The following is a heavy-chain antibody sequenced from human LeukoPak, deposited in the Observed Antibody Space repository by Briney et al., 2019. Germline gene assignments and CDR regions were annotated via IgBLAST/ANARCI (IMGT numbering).Heavy chain of an antibody. CDR1: GFTFGDYA. V-gene: IGHV3-23*01. CDR2: ISGSAGSP. D-gene: IGHD6-19*01. CDR3: AKDLQVSSAYHFDY. Sequence: GGSLRLSCTASGFTFGDYAMSWVRQAPGKGLEWVSAISGSAGSPHYADSVRGRFTISRDNSRNTLYLQMNSLRAEDTAVYYCAKDLQVSSAYHFDYWGQGTLVSVSS. J-gene: IGHJ4*02.